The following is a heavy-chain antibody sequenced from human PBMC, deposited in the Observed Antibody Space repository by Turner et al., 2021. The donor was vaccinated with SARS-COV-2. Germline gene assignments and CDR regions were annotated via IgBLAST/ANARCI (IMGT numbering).Heavy chain of an antibody. J-gene: IGHJ4*02. CDR1: GFTFNSYG. CDR2: ISGSGGST. D-gene: IGHD6-13*01. V-gene: IGHV3-23*01. CDR3: AKKSSSWLYFDY. Sequence: EVQVLESGGGLVQPGGSLRLSCVTSGFTFNSYGMIWVRQAPGKGLEWVSSISGSGGSTFYPDSVKGRFIISRDNSKNTLYLEMNSLRAEDTAIYYCAKKSSSWLYFDYWGQGTLVTVSS.